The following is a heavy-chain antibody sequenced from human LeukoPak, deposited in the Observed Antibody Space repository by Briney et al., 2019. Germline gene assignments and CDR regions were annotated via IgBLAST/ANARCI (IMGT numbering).Heavy chain of an antibody. J-gene: IGHJ4*02. CDR3: ARRKDFDY. V-gene: IGHV3-30-3*01. Sequence: GGSLRLSCAASGFTFSSYATHWVRQAPGKGLEWVAVISYDGSNKYYADSVKGRFTISRDNSKNTLYLQMNGLRAEDTAVYYCARRKDFDYWGQGTLVTVSS. CDR2: ISYDGSNK. CDR1: GFTFSSYA.